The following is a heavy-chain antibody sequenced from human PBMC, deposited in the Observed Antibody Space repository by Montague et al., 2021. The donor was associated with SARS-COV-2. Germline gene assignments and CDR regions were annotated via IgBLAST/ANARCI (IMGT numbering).Heavy chain of an antibody. J-gene: IGHJ6*02. D-gene: IGHD3-10*01. CDR3: ARYRRRFAEIYDTYYDYGLNV. Sequence: SETLSLTCVVYGGSFSVHYWTWIRQPPGKGLEWIGQINQSGSTKYNPSLKSRVTISIDTSKNQFSLKMTSMTAADTGVYYCARYRRRFAEIYDTYYDYGLNVWGQGTTVTVFS. CDR2: INQSGST. CDR1: GGSFSVHY. V-gene: IGHV4-34*01.